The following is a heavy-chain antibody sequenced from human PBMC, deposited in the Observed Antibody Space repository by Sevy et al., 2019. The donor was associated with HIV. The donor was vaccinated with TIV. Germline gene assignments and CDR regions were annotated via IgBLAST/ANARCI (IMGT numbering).Heavy chain of an antibody. CDR2: FDPEDGEP. V-gene: IGHV1-24*01. D-gene: IGHD3-16*01. Sequence: ASVKVSCKVSGNTLSDLSMHWVRQSPGKGFEWIGGFDPEDGEPIYARKFQGRVTVTEDTSTDTAYMELSSLRSEDTAVYYCSLVGYYDSTAHKQDLGGYWGQGTLITVSS. J-gene: IGHJ4*02. CDR3: SLVGYYDSTAHKQDLGGY. CDR1: GNTLSDLS.